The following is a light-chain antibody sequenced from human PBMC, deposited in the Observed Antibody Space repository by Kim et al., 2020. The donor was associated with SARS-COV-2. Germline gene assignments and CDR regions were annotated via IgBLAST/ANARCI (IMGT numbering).Light chain of an antibody. CDR1: QSISVW. J-gene: IGKJ4*01. V-gene: IGKV1-5*01. Sequence: ASVGDRVTITCRASQSISVWLAWYQQKPGKAPELLIYDASTLESGVPSRFSGSGSGTEFTLTISSLQPDDFATYYCQQYNRYSLTFGGGTKVEIK. CDR2: DAS. CDR3: QQYNRYSLT.